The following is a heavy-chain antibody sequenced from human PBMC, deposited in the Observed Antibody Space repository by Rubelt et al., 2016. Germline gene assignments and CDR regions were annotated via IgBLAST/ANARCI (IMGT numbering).Heavy chain of an antibody. D-gene: IGHD3-10*01. CDR3: ARHPDKGSYYPYYFDY. CDR1: GYSFTSYW. CDR2: IYPGDSDT. J-gene: IGHJ4*02. Sequence: EVQLVQSGAEVKKPGESLKISCKGSGYSFTSYWIGWVRQMPGKGLEWMGIIYPGDSDTRYSPSFQGQVTISADKSTGTAYLQWSSLKASDTAMYYWARHPDKGSYYPYYFDYWGQGTLVTVSS. V-gene: IGHV5-51*01.